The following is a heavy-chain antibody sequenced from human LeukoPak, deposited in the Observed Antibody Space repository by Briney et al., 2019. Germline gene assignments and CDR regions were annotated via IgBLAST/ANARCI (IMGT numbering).Heavy chain of an antibody. D-gene: IGHD5-24*01. CDR1: GFSLSNHW. J-gene: IGHJ6*02. Sequence: GGSLRLSCEASGFSLSNHWMHWVRQAPGKGLEWVAVISYDGSKKYYADSVKGRFTISRDNSENTLYLQVNSLRAEDTALYYCAKDRRYNRGQYDTSDSSRRGLYYGMDVWGQGTTVTVSS. CDR3: AKDRRYNRGQYDTSDSSRRGLYYGMDV. CDR2: ISYDGSKK. V-gene: IGHV3-30*18.